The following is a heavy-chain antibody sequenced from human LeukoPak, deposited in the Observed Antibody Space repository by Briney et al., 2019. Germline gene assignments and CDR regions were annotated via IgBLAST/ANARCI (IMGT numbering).Heavy chain of an antibody. CDR2: ISSSSSYI. Sequence: GGSLRLSCAASGFTFSSYSMNWVRQAPGKGLEWVSSISSSSSYIYYADSVKGRFTISRDNAKNSLYLQMNSLRAEDTAVYYRARDILREPPFDYWGQGTLVTVSS. D-gene: IGHD1-14*01. CDR1: GFTFSSYS. J-gene: IGHJ4*02. CDR3: ARDILREPPFDY. V-gene: IGHV3-21*01.